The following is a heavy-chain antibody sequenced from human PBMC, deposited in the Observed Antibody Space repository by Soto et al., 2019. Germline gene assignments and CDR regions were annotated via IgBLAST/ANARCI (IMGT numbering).Heavy chain of an antibody. J-gene: IGHJ4*02. Sequence: SETLSLTCTVSGGSISSDGYYWSWIRQHPGKGLEWIGYIYYSGSTYYNPSLKSRVTISVDTSKNQFSLKLSSVTAADTAVYYCARGRRGRSGNSSGYFYFDYWGQGTLVTVSS. CDR1: GGSISSDGYY. CDR3: ARGRRGRSGNSSGYFYFDY. D-gene: IGHD3-22*01. CDR2: IYYSGST. V-gene: IGHV4-31*03.